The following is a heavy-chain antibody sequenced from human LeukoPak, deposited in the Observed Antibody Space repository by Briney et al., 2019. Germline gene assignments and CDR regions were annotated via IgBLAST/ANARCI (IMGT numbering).Heavy chain of an antibody. V-gene: IGHV3-48*01. CDR1: GFTFSSYS. D-gene: IGHD3-3*01. CDR3: ARGPYKDSWSGYSDY. J-gene: IGHJ4*02. Sequence: GGSLRLSCSASGFTFSSYSMNWVRQAPGKGLEWVSYISSSSTTIYYADSVKGRFTISRDNAKNSLYLQMNSLRVADTAVYYCARGPYKDSWSGYSDYWGQGTLVTVSS. CDR2: ISSSSTTI.